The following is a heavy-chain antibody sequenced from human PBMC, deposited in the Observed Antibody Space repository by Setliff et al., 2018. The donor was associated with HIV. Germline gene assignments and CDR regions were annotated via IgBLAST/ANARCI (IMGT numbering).Heavy chain of an antibody. Sequence: GGSLRLSCTASQFAFKSYWMTWVRQAPGKGLEWVATIKQGGNDKYYVDSVKGRFTISRDNARNSLYLEMNSLRADDTAVYYCARDRGWEQHWNAFDIWGQGTMVTVSS. D-gene: IGHD1-26*01. CDR2: IKQGGNDK. CDR1: QFAFKSYW. J-gene: IGHJ3*02. CDR3: ARDRGWEQHWNAFDI. V-gene: IGHV3-7*01.